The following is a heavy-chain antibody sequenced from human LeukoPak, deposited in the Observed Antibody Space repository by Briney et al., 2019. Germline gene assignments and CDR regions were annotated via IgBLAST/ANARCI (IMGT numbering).Heavy chain of an antibody. CDR3: ANYEGIAVAGRVDY. CDR2: ISGSGGST. V-gene: IGHV3-23*01. D-gene: IGHD6-19*01. Sequence: RGSLRLSCAASGFTFSSYAMSWVRQAPGKGLERVSAISGSGGSTYYADSVKGRFTISRDNSKTTLYLQMNSLRAEDTAVYYCANYEGIAVAGRVDYWGQGTLVTVSS. J-gene: IGHJ4*02. CDR1: GFTFSSYA.